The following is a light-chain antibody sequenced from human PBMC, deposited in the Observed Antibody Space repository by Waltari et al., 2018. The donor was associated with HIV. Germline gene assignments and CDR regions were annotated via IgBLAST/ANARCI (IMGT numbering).Light chain of an antibody. CDR3: AAWDDSLSGSVV. CDR2: SNT. CDR1: NSNIGRYA. J-gene: IGLJ2*01. V-gene: IGLV1-44*01. Sequence: QSVLTQPPSASGAPGQRVSISCSGGNSNIGRYAVSWYQQLPGTAPKLLIYSNTQRPSGLPDRVSGSKSGTSASLAIGGLQSEDEADYYCAAWDDSLSGSVVFGGGTKLTVL.